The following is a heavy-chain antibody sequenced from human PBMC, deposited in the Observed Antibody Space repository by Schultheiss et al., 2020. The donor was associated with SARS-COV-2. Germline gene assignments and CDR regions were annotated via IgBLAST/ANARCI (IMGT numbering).Heavy chain of an antibody. CDR1: GFTFSSYG. V-gene: IGHV3-33*05. CDR2: ISYDGSNK. J-gene: IGHJ4*02. D-gene: IGHD1-26*01. CDR3: ARGSGSYYGGVDY. Sequence: GGSLRLSCAASGFTFSSYGMHWVRQAPGKGLEWVAVISYDGSNKYYADSVKGRFTISRDNSKNTLYLQMNSLRAEDTAVYYCARGSGSYYGGVDYWGQGTLVTVSS.